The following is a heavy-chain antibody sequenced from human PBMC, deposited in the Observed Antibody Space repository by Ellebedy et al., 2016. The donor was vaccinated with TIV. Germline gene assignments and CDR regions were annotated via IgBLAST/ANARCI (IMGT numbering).Heavy chain of an antibody. D-gene: IGHD3-3*01. CDR1: GA. CDR3: AREISYYYGMDV. J-gene: IGHJ6*02. Sequence: MPSETLSFTCDVSGAWNWIRQPPGKGLAWIGSFYYSGSTYYNPSLKSRVTISVDTSKNQFSLKLSSVTAADTAVFYCAREISYYYGMDVWGQGTTVTVSS. CDR2: FYYSGST. V-gene: IGHV4-39*07.